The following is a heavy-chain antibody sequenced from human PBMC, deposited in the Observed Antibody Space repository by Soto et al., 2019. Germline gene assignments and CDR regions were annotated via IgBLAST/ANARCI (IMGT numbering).Heavy chain of an antibody. CDR3: ARELVTMFRGENKYYYGMDV. J-gene: IGHJ6*04. CDR1: GGTFSSYA. D-gene: IGHD3-3*01. V-gene: IGHV1-69*01. CDR2: IIPIFGTA. Sequence: QVQLVQSGAEVKKPGSSVKVSCKASGGTFSSYAISWVRQAPGQGLEWMGGIIPIFGTANYAQKFQGRVTITADESTSTAYMELNSLISDDTAVYYCARELVTMFRGENKYYYGMDVSGDGTTATVSS.